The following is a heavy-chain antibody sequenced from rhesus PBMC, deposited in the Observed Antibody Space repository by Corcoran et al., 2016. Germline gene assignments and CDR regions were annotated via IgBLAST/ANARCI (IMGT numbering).Heavy chain of an antibody. CDR1: GGSISDSYR. CDR2: IYGSSTST. J-gene: IGHJ4*01. CDR3: ARIYSSGPDY. D-gene: IGHD6-31*01. Sequence: QVQLQESGPGVVKPSETLSLTCAVSGGSISDSYRWSWIRQPPGKGLELFGYIYGSSTSTNCNPSLKSRVTISKDTSRNQFSLKLSSVTAADTAVYYCARIYSSGPDYWGQGVLVTVSS. V-gene: IGHV4S10*01.